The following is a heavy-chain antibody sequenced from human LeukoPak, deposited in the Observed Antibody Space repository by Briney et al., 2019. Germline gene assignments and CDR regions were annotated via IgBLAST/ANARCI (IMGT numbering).Heavy chain of an antibody. CDR3: ARWVSTSYDAFDI. J-gene: IGHJ3*02. Sequence: GGSLRLSCAASGFXFSYYAIHWVRQAPGKGLEYVSAISSDGGSTYYANSVKGRFTISRDNSKNMLYLQMGSLRPEDMAVYYCARWVSTSYDAFDIWGQGTMVTVSS. CDR1: GFXFSYYA. CDR2: ISSDGGST. V-gene: IGHV3-64*01. D-gene: IGHD6-6*01.